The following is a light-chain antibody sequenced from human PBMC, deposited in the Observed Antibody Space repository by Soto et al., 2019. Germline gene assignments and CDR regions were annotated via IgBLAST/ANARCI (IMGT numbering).Light chain of an antibody. Sequence: EIVMTQAPATLFVSPGERAPLSWRASQSVSIKLAWYQQKPGQAPRLLIYDTSTRATGIPARFSGSGSGTEFTLTISSLQSEDFAVYYCQQYNNWPPITFGQGTRLEIK. CDR1: QSVSIK. V-gene: IGKV3-15*01. CDR2: DTS. CDR3: QQYNNWPPIT. J-gene: IGKJ5*01.